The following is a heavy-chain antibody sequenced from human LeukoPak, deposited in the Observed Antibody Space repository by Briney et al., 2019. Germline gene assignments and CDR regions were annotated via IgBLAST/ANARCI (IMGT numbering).Heavy chain of an antibody. Sequence: ASVKVSCKASGYTFTSYDINWVRQATGQGLERMGWMNPNSGNTGYAQKFQGRVTMTRNTSISTAYMELSSLRSEDTAVYYCARVGHRVARRTYYYYMDVWGKGTTVTVSS. CDR1: GYTFTSYD. CDR3: ARVGHRVARRTYYYYMDV. V-gene: IGHV1-8*01. J-gene: IGHJ6*03. CDR2: MNPNSGNT. D-gene: IGHD5-12*01.